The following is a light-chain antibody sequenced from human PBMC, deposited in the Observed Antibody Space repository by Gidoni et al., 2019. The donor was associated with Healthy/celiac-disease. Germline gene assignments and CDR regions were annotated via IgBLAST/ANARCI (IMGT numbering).Light chain of an antibody. CDR3: QQSYSTPWT. Sequence: DIQMTQSPSSLSASVGDRVTITYRASQSISSYLNWYQQKPGKAPKLLIYAESSLQSGVPSMFSGRGSWTDFNITNSSMQPEDFVTYYCQQSYSTPWTFGQGTKVESK. CDR1: QSISSY. J-gene: IGKJ1*01. CDR2: AES. V-gene: IGKV1-39*01.